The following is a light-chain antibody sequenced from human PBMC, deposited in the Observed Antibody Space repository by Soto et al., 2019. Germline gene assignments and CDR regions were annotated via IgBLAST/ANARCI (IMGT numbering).Light chain of an antibody. J-gene: IGLJ1*01. CDR2: DVN. CDR3: SAYTATSTLI. CDR1: SSDVGGYDH. Sequence: QSALTQPASVSGSPGQSVTISCTGTSSDVGGYDHVSWYQQHPGTAPKLMLYDVNKRPSGVSNRFSGSKSGNTASLIISGLQTADEGDYYCSAYTATSTLIFGTGTKLTVL. V-gene: IGLV2-14*03.